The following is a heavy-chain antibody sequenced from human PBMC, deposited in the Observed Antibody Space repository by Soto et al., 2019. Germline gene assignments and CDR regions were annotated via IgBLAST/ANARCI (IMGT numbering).Heavy chain of an antibody. J-gene: IGHJ4*02. CDR3: ASLSAGYYYDSSGYYFDY. CDR1: GGSISSGGYY. D-gene: IGHD3-22*01. Sequence: QVQLLESGPGLVKPSQTLSLTCTVSGGSISSGGYYWSWVRQHPGKGLEWIGYVYYSGSTYYNPSLKSRVTISVDTSKNQFSLKLSAVAAADTAVYYYASLSAGYYYDSSGYYFDYWGQGTLVTVSS. V-gene: IGHV4-31*03. CDR2: VYYSGST.